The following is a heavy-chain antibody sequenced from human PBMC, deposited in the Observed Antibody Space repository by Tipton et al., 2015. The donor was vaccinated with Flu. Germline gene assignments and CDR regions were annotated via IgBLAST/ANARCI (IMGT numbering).Heavy chain of an antibody. CDR1: GGSISSSSYY. V-gene: IGHV4-39*07. J-gene: IGHJ4*02. D-gene: IGHD3-22*01. CDR2: IYYSGST. CDR3: ARRVGLVSSDYYPSKGFDY. Sequence: TLSLTCTVSGGSISSSSYYWGWIRQPPGKGLEWIGSIYYSGSTYYNPSLKSRVTISVDTSKNQFSLKLSSVTAADTAVYYCARRVGLVSSDYYPSKGFDYWGQGTLVTVSS.